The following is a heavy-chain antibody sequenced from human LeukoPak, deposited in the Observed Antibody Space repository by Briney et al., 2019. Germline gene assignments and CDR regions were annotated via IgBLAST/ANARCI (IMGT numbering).Heavy chain of an antibody. CDR2: IYYTGNT. J-gene: IGHJ4*02. Sequence: TPSETLSLTCSVSGDSISSYFWSWIRQPPGRGLEWIGFIYYTGNTNSNPSLKSRVTISVDTSKNQFSLKLSSVTAADTAVYYCARDTPDSRDFDYWGQGTLVTVSS. D-gene: IGHD6-13*01. CDR1: GDSISSYF. CDR3: ARDTPDSRDFDY. V-gene: IGHV4-59*12.